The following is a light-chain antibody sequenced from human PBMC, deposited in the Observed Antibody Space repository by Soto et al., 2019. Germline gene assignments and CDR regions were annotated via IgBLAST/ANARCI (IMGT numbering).Light chain of an antibody. CDR2: DAS. J-gene: IGKJ4*01. V-gene: IGKV1-33*01. CDR3: QHYDNLPPLLS. CDR1: QDISTS. Sequence: QMTQSPSSLSASVGDRVTITCQASQDISTSLNWYQQKPGKAPNLLIYDASNLETGVPSRFSGSASGTDFILIISSLQPEDVATYYCQHYDNLPPLLSFGGGTQVEI.